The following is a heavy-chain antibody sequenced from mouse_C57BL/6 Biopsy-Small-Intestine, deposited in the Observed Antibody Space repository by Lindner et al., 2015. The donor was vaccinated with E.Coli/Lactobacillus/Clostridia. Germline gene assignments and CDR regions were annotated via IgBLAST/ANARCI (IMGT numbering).Heavy chain of an antibody. J-gene: IGHJ2*01. Sequence: VQLQESGAEVARPGASVKLSCKASGYTFTSYGISWVKQGIGQGLEWIGEIYPRSGDTYYNEKFKGKATLTADKSSSTAYMELCSLTSEDSAVYFCARRGISGYVYFDYWGQGTTLTVSS. CDR1: GYTFTSYG. V-gene: IGHV1-81*01. CDR3: ARRGISGYVYFDY. D-gene: IGHD3-2*02. CDR2: IYPRSGDT.